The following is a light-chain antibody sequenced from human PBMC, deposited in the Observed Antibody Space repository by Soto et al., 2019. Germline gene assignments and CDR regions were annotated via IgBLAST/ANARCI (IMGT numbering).Light chain of an antibody. CDR3: QQSYSTPIT. CDR1: QTISIY. Sequence: DIQMTQSPSSLSASVGDRVTITCRASQTISIYLNWYQQKPGKAPKLLIFRASNLQTEVPSRFTGSGSGTHFALTISSLQPEDFAAYYCQQSYSTPITFGQGTRLEIK. CDR2: RAS. V-gene: IGKV1-39*01. J-gene: IGKJ5*01.